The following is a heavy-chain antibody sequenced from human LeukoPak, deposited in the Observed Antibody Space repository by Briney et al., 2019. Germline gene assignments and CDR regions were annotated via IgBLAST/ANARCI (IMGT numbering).Heavy chain of an antibody. Sequence: SETLSLTCTVSGGSISSYYWSWIRQPAGKGLEWIGRIYTSGSTNYNPSLKSRVTMSVDTSKNQFPLKLSSVTAADTAVYYCARDKPYYYGSGSFQYYFDYWGQGTLVTVSS. D-gene: IGHD3-10*01. CDR1: GGSISSYY. CDR3: ARDKPYYYGSGSFQYYFDY. J-gene: IGHJ4*02. V-gene: IGHV4-4*07. CDR2: IYTSGST.